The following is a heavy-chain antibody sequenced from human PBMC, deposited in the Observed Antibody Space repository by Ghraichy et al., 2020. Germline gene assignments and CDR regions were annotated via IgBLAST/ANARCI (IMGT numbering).Heavy chain of an antibody. D-gene: IGHD1-20*01. CDR3: AKVGGGLYNWNDVSLPPLDY. Sequence: GGSLRLSCAASGFTFSSYGMHWVRQAPGKGLEWVAVISYDGSNKYYADSVKGRFTISRDNSKNTLYLQMNSLRAEDTAVYYCAKVGGGLYNWNDVSLPPLDYWGQGTLVTVSS. J-gene: IGHJ4*02. CDR1: GFTFSSYG. CDR2: ISYDGSNK. V-gene: IGHV3-30*18.